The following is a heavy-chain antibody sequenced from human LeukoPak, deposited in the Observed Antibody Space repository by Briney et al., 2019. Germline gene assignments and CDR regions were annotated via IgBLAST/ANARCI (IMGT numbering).Heavy chain of an antibody. CDR3: AREGRGIAAL. CDR2: IKQDGSEK. D-gene: IGHD6-6*01. CDR1: GFTFSSYG. Sequence: GGSLRLSCAASGFTFSSYGMHWVRQAPGKGLEWVANIKQDGSEKYYVDSVKGRFTISRDNAKNSLYLQMNSLRAEDTAVYYCAREGRGIAALWGQGTLVTVSS. V-gene: IGHV3-7*01. J-gene: IGHJ4*02.